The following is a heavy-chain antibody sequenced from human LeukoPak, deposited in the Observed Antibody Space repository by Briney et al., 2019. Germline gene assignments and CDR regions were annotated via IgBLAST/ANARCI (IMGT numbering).Heavy chain of an antibody. CDR1: GFMFSYYG. CDR2: ISSDGKMK. V-gene: IGHV3-30*03. J-gene: IGHJ6*02. CDR3: ARDGYYDGTGYYPYYYYGMDV. D-gene: IGHD3-22*01. Sequence: GGSLRLSCAASGFMFSYYGMHWVRQAPGKGLEWVAIISSDGKMKYYADSVKGRFTIFRDNSENTLSLQLHSLRVEDTAIYYCARDGYYDGTGYYPYYYYGMDVWGQGTTVTVSS.